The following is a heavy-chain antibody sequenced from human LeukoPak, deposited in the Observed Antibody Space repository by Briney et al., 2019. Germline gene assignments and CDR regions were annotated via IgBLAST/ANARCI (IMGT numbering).Heavy chain of an antibody. J-gene: IGHJ5*02. D-gene: IGHD1-1*01. CDR3: AKDRTGTAGADWFDP. V-gene: IGHV3-23*01. Sequence: GGTLRLSCAASGFTFSSYGMSWVRQAPGKGLQWVSSISGSGGSTYYADSVQGRFTISRDNSKNTLYLQMNSLRAEDSAIYYCAKDRTGTAGADWFDPWGQGALVTVSS. CDR1: GFTFSSYG. CDR2: ISGSGGST.